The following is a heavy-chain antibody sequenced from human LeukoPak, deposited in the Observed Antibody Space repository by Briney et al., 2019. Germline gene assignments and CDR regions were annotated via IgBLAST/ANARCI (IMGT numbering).Heavy chain of an antibody. Sequence: GASVKVSCKVSGYTFTNYGISWVRQAPGQGLEWMGWISAYNGNTNYVQKLLQGRVTMTTDTSTSTAYMELRSLRPDDTAMYYCARDIKRSRARWENLGFDPWGQGTLVTVSS. J-gene: IGHJ5*02. CDR3: ARDIKRSRARWENLGFDP. CDR1: GYTFTNYG. V-gene: IGHV1-18*01. CDR2: ISAYNGNT. D-gene: IGHD1-14*01.